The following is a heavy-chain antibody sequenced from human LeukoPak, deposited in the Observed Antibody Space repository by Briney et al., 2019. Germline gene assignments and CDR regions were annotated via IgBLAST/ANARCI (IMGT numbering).Heavy chain of an antibody. J-gene: IGHJ5*02. CDR3: AKYLPLVVAASDNWFGP. CDR1: GFTFSSYA. V-gene: IGHV3-23*01. Sequence: PGGSLRLSCAASGFTFSSYAMSWVRQAPGKGLEWVSAISGSGGSTYYADSVKGRFTISRDNSKNTLYLQMDSLRAEDTAVYYCAKYLPLVVAASDNWFGPWGQGTLVTVSS. D-gene: IGHD2-15*01. CDR2: ISGSGGST.